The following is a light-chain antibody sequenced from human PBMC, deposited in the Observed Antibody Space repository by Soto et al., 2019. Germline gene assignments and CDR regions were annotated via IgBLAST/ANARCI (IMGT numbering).Light chain of an antibody. J-gene: IGLJ3*02. CDR3: LLSYSGARV. Sequence: QTVVTQEPSLTVSPGGTVTLTCGSSTGAVTSGHYPYWFQQKPGQAPRTVIYDTSNQHSWTPARFSGSLLGGKAALTLSGAQPEDEAEYYCLLSYSGARVFGGGTKVTVL. CDR1: TGAVTSGHY. V-gene: IGLV7-46*01. CDR2: DTS.